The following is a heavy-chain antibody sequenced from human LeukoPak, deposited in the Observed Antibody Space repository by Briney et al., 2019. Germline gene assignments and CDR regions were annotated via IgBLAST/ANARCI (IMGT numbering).Heavy chain of an antibody. CDR2: IYYSGST. V-gene: IGHV4-59*01. CDR1: GGSINKYY. J-gene: IGHJ4*02. CDR3: ARGTRQSSNHYFDY. Sequence: SETLSLTCTVSGGSINKYYWSWIRQPPGKGLEWIGYIYYSGSTNYNPSLKSRVTISVDTSKNQFSLKLSSVTAADTAVFYCARGTRQSSNHYFDYWGQGTLVTVSS. D-gene: IGHD4-11*01.